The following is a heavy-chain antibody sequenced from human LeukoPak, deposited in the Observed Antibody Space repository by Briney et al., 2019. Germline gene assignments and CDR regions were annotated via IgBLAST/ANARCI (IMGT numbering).Heavy chain of an antibody. Sequence: ASVKVSCKASGYTFTSCGSSWVRQAPGQPLEWMEWISGYNGNTNYAQKLQGRVTMTTDTSTSTAYMELRSLRSDDTAVYYCARAGYYDFWSGGRYYYYGMDVWGQGTTVTVSS. CDR1: GYTFTSCG. V-gene: IGHV1-18*01. J-gene: IGHJ6*02. D-gene: IGHD3-3*01. CDR3: ARAGYYDFWSGGRYYYYGMDV. CDR2: ISGYNGNT.